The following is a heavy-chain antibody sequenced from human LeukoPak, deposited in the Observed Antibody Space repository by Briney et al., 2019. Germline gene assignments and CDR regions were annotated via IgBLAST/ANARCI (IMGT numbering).Heavy chain of an antibody. CDR1: RFTFSDYA. D-gene: IGHD3-22*01. J-gene: IGHJ4*02. CDR2: ISYDGSNK. V-gene: IGHV3-30-3*01. Sequence: PGGSLRLSCVSSRFTFSDYALHWVRQAPGKGLEWVAVISYDGSNKYYADSVKGRFTISRDNSKNTLYLQMNSLRAEDTAVYYCASGQDYYDSSGYYVYWGQGTLVTVSS. CDR3: ASGQDYYDSSGYYVY.